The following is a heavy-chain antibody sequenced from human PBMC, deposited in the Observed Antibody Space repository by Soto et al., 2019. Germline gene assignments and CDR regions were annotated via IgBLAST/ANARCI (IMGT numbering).Heavy chain of an antibody. CDR1: GFSIGSNNW. Sequence: PSETLSLTCAVSGFSIGSNNWWGWIRQPPGKGLEWIGNIYYSGTTQFSPSLKSRVTMSIDGAGNQFSLRLSSVTAADTAVYYCARKERKPAAIWNWGQGALVTVSS. CDR3: ARKERKPAAIWN. D-gene: IGHD2-2*01. CDR2: IYYSGTT. V-gene: IGHV4-28*01. J-gene: IGHJ4*02.